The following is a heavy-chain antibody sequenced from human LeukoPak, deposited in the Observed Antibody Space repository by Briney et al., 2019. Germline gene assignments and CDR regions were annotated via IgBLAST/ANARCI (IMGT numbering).Heavy chain of an antibody. J-gene: IGHJ2*01. V-gene: IGHV4-39*07. D-gene: IGHD3/OR15-3a*01. Sequence: SETLSLTCTVSGGSISSSSYYWGWIRQPPGKGLEWIGSIYYSGSTYYNPSLKSRVTISVDTSKNQFSLKLSSVTAADTAVYYCASSPLGLVIMPYFDLWGRGTLVTVSS. CDR1: GGSISSSSYY. CDR3: ASSPLGLVIMPYFDL. CDR2: IYYSGST.